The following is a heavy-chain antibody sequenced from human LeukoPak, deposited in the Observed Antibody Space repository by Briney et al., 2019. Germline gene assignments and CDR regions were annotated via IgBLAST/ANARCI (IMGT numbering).Heavy chain of an antibody. V-gene: IGHV1-46*01. CDR3: ARDRIEDDRHYYYGMDV. D-gene: IGHD1-1*01. CDR1: RYTFTSYY. Sequence: GASVKVSCKASRYTFTSYYMHWVRQAPRQGLEWMGIINPSGGSTSYAQKFQGRVTMTRDTSTSTVYMELSSLRSEDTAVYYCARDRIEDDRHYYYGMDVWGQGTTVTVSS. J-gene: IGHJ6*02. CDR2: INPSGGST.